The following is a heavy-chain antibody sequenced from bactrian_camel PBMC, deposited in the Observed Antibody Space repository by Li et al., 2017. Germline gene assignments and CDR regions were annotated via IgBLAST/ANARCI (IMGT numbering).Heavy chain of an antibody. CDR2: IDLAGGST. J-gene: IGHJ4*01. V-gene: IGHV3S28*01. D-gene: IGHD4*01. CDR3: ATSVHKV. Sequence: QLVESGGKTVQAGGSLRLSCAVSDYGFMEYYMSWVRQAPGKGLEWVSGIDLAGGSTYYADSVKGRFTISRDNAKNTLYLQLTGLKTEDTAIYYCATSVHKVWGQGTQVTVS. CDR1: DYGFMEYY.